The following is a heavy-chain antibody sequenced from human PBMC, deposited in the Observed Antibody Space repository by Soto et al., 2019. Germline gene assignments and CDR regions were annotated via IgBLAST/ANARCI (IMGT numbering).Heavy chain of an antibody. J-gene: IGHJ5*02. V-gene: IGHV4-61*08. CDR1: GGSISSGGYY. CDR3: ARDGPMGNWFDP. D-gene: IGHD1-26*01. Sequence: PSETLSLTCTVSGGSISSGGYYWSWIRQHPGKGLEWIGYIYYSGSTIYNPSLTSRVTISLDTSKNQFSLTLTSVAAADTAVYYCARDGPMGNWFDPWGQGILVTVSS. CDR2: IYYSGST.